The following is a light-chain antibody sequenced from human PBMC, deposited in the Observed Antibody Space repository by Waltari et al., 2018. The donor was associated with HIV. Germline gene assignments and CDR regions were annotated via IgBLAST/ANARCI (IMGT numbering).Light chain of an antibody. CDR3: CSYAGSRTFVV. Sequence: QSALTQPASVSGSPGQSLTISCTGTSSDVGTYHLVSWYQQHPGKAPKLIIYGFSKRPSGVSDRFSGSKSGNMASLTISGLQAEDEADYYCCSYAGSRTFVVFGGGTKLTVL. V-gene: IGLV2-23*02. CDR2: GFS. J-gene: IGLJ2*01. CDR1: SSDVGTYHL.